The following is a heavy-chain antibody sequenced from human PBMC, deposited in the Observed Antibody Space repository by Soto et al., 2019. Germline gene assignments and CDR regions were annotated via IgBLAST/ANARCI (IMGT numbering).Heavy chain of an antibody. CDR2: FDPEDGET. D-gene: IGHD3-22*01. CDR3: ATDSDYHDSSGKSYYFDY. Sequence: ASVKVSCKVSGYTLTELSMHWVRQAPGKGLEWMGGFDPEDGETIYAQKFQGRVTMTEDTSTDTAYMELSSLRSEDTAVYYCATDSDYHDSSGKSYYFDYWGQGTLVTVPQ. J-gene: IGHJ4*02. V-gene: IGHV1-24*01. CDR1: GYTLTELS.